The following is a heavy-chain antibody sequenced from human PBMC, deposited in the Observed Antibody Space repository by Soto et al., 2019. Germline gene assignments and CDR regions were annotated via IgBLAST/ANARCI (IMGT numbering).Heavy chain of an antibody. Sequence: QMQLVQSGAEVKKPGSSVKVSCKASGGTFSSYAISWVRQAPGQGLEWLGEIIPIFGTTKYAQNLQGRVTLTADKSTSTAYMELSSLGSEDTAVYYCAREGRGKKAGYNGLVSLGYWGQGTLVTVSS. CDR1: GGTFSSYA. CDR3: AREGRGKKAGYNGLVSLGY. V-gene: IGHV1-69*06. J-gene: IGHJ4*02. CDR2: IIPIFGTT. D-gene: IGHD2-2*02.